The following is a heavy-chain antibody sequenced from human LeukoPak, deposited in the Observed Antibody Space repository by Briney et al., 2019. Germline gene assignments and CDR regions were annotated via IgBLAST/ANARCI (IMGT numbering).Heavy chain of an antibody. CDR2: IYTSGST. J-gene: IGHJ6*02. CDR3: ANISPGLPYDYGMDV. D-gene: IGHD1-14*01. CDR1: GGSISSYY. Sequence: PSETLSLTCTVSGGSISSYYWSWIRQPPGKRLEWIGYIYTSGSTNYNPSLKSPVTISVDTSKHQFSLKLSSVTAADTAVYYCANISPGLPYDYGMDVWGQGTTVTVSS. V-gene: IGHV4-4*09.